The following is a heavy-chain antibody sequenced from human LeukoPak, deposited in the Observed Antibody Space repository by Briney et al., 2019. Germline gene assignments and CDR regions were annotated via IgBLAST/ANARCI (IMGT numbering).Heavy chain of an antibody. Sequence: GASVKVSCKVSGYTLTELSMHWVRQAPGKGLEWMGGFDPEDGEIIYAQKFQGRVTMTEDTSTDTAYMELSSLRSEDTAVYYCATSLGYYYYYMDVWGKGTTVTVSS. CDR1: GYTLTELS. CDR2: FDPEDGEI. CDR3: ATSLGYYYYYMDV. V-gene: IGHV1-24*01. D-gene: IGHD6-13*01. J-gene: IGHJ6*03.